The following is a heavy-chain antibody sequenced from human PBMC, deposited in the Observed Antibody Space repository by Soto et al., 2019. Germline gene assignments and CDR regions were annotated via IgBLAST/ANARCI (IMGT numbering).Heavy chain of an antibody. CDR2: ISAYNGNT. J-gene: IGHJ4*02. CDR1: GYTFSNYG. D-gene: IGHD1-26*01. CDR3: AKRGSGSQFDY. V-gene: IGHV1-18*01. Sequence: GASVKVSCKASGYTFSNYGIGWVRQAPGQGLEWMGWISAYNGNTKYAQKLQDRVTMTTDTSTTTVYMELRSLRSDDTAVYYCAKRGSGSQFDYWGQGSLVTVSS.